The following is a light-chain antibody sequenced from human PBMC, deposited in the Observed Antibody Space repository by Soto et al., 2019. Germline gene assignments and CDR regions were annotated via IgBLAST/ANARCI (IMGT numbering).Light chain of an antibody. CDR1: QSVLYTSNNKNY. J-gene: IGKJ1*01. CDR2: WAS. CDR3: QQYYSTPQT. Sequence: DFVMTQSPDSLAVSLGERATIHCKSSQSVLYTSNNKNYLAWYQQKPGQPPKLLIYWASTRESGVPDRFSGSGSGTDFTLTISSLHAEDVAVYYCQQYYSTPQTFGQGTKVEIK. V-gene: IGKV4-1*01.